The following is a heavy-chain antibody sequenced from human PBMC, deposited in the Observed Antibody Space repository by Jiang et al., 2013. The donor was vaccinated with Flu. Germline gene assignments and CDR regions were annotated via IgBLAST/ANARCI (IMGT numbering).Heavy chain of an antibody. CDR2: IFPDDSDT. CDR1: EYDFSNHW. CDR3: ARQGNYNWNYGFIDS. D-gene: IGHD1-7*01. J-gene: IGHJ5*01. V-gene: IGHV5-51*01. Sequence: SLRIACQGPEYDFSNHWIGWVRQVPGKGLEWMGVIFPDDSDTRYSPSFRGQVTISVDKSIRTAFLHWSSLKASDTAMYYCARQGNYNWNYGFIDSWGLGTLVTVSS.